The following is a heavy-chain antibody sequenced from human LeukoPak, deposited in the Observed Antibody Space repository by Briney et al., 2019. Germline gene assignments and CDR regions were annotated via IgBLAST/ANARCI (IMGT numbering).Heavy chain of an antibody. CDR1: GDSISTSY. CDR3: ARDIAATGNLDC. D-gene: IGHD6-6*01. CDR2: IYYSGRT. V-gene: IGHV4-59*01. J-gene: IGHJ4*02. Sequence: WETLSLTCTVSGDSISTSYWSWIRQPPGKGLEWIGYIYYSGRTIYNPSLKSRVTISVDTSMAVDTSKIQVSLNLASVTAADTAVYYCARDIAATGNLDCWGQGTLV.